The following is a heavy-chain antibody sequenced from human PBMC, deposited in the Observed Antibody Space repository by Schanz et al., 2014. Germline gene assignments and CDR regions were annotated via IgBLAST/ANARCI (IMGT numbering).Heavy chain of an antibody. CDR3: ARDSGSHYLVDY. CDR2: MWNDGIKT. D-gene: IGHD1-26*01. Sequence: DLVESGGGVVQPGRSLTLSCAVSTSLFSRSVIHWVRQAPGKGLEWVAVMWNDGIKTHYADSGKGRFTISRDNAKNSLYLQMNSLRAEDTAVYYCARDSGSHYLVDYWGQGTLVTVSS. CDR1: TSLFSRSV. J-gene: IGHJ4*02. V-gene: IGHV3-33*08.